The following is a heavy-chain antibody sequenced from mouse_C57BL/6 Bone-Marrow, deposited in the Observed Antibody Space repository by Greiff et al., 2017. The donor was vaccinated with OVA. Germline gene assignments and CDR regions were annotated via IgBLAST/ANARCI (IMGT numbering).Heavy chain of an antibody. Sequence: QVQLQQSGSELRSPGSSVKLSCKDFDSEVFPIAYMSWVRQKPGHGFEWIGGILPSIGRTIYGEKFEDKATLDADTLSNTAYLELNSLTSEDSAIYYCARNLRITTVVATDWYFDVWGTGTTVTVSS. V-gene: IGHV15-2*01. J-gene: IGHJ1*03. CDR1: DSEVFPIAY. CDR2: ILPSIGRT. D-gene: IGHD1-1*01. CDR3: ARNLRITTVVATDWYFDV.